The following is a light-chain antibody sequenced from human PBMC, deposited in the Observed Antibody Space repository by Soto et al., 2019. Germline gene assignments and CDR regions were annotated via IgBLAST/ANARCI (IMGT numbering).Light chain of an antibody. Sequence: QSVLTQPPSASGTPGQRVTIPCSGSSSNIGSNYVYWYQQLPGTAPKLLIYRNNQRPSGVPGRFSGSKSGTSASLVISGLRSEDEADYYCAAWDDSLSGWVFGGGTKLTVL. V-gene: IGLV1-47*01. CDR2: RNN. J-gene: IGLJ3*02. CDR3: AAWDDSLSGWV. CDR1: SSNIGSNY.